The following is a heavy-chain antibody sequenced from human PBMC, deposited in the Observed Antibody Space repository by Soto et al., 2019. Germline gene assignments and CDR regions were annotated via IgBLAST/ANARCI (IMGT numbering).Heavy chain of an antibody. D-gene: IGHD6-6*01. V-gene: IGHV3-7*03. CDR1: GFTFSSYW. CDR2: IKQDGSEK. Sequence: GGSLRLSCAASGFTFSSYWMSWVRQAPGKGLEWVANIKQDGSEKYYVDSVKGRFTISRDNAKNSLYLQMSSLRAEDTAVYYCARDWFIAARGLDYWGQGTLVTVSS. J-gene: IGHJ4*02. CDR3: ARDWFIAARGLDY.